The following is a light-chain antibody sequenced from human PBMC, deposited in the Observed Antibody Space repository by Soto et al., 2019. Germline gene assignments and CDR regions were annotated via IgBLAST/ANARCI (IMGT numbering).Light chain of an antibody. V-gene: IGLV3-1*01. Sequence: SYELTQPPSVSVSPGQTASITCSGDKLGDKYACWYQQKPGQSPVLVIYQDSKRPSGIPERFSGSNSGNTATLTISGTQAMDEADYYCQAWDSSILFGTGTQLTVL. J-gene: IGLJ1*01. CDR2: QDS. CDR1: KLGDKY. CDR3: QAWDSSIL.